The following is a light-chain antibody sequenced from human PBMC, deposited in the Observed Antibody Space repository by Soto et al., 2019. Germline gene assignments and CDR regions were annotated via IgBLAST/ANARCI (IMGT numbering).Light chain of an antibody. J-gene: IGKJ2*01. V-gene: IGKV3-11*01. CDR1: LGVSSY. CDR3: QQRSNWPT. CDR2: DAT. Sequence: EIVLTQSPATLSLSPGERATLSCRASLGVSSYLAWYQQKPGQAPRLLIYDATNRATGIPARFSGSGSRTDFTLTISSLEPEDFAVYYCQQRSNWPTFGQGTKLEIK.